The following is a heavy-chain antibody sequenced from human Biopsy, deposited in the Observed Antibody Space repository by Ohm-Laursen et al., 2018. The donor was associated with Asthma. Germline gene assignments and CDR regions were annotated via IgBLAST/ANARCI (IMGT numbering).Heavy chain of an antibody. CDR3: AKRRGYSDLTDFDH. CDR2: VSYDGGVA. Sequence: SLRLSCTASGFTFGSYGLHWVRQAPGKGLEWVAVVSYDGGVAHYADSMKGRFTISGDNAKSTLYLQMNRLRTDDTAVYYCAKRRGYSDLTDFDHWGQGTLVTVSS. CDR1: GFTFGSYG. J-gene: IGHJ4*02. D-gene: IGHD3-3*01. V-gene: IGHV3-30*18.